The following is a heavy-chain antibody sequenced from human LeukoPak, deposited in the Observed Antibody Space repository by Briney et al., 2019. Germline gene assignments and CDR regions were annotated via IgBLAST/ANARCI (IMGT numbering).Heavy chain of an antibody. V-gene: IGHV3-11*01. D-gene: IGHD3-22*01. CDR2: ISSSGSTI. CDR3: ASYYDSSGTFDY. J-gene: IGHJ4*02. CDR1: GFTFRSFW. Sequence: PGGSLRLSCAASGFTFRSFWMSWIRQAPGKGLEWVSYISSSGSTIYYADSVKGRFTISRDNAKNSLYLQMNSLRAEDTAVYYCASYYDSSGTFDYWGQGTLVTVSS.